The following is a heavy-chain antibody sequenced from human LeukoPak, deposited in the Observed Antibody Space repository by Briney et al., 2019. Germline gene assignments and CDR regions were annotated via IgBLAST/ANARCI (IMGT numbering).Heavy chain of an antibody. D-gene: IGHD2-15*01. V-gene: IGHV4-4*02. J-gene: IGHJ6*04. CDR1: GDSISSRTW. CDR2: IFHSGST. CDR3: ARDQREELYWGGHCSSGNCPVYGMDV. Sequence: SETLSLTCAVSGDSISSRTWWSWVRPPPGKGLEWIGEIFHSGSTNYNPSLKSRVTILVDKSKNQFSLKLSSVTAADTAVYYCARDQREELYWGGHCSSGNCPVYGMDVWGKGTTVTVSS.